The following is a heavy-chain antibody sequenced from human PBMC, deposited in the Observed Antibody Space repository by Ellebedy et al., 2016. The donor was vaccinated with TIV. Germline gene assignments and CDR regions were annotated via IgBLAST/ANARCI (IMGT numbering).Heavy chain of an antibody. J-gene: IGHJ6*04. CDR3: ARDHCSNSTCYQDV. V-gene: IGHV1-69*13. CDR2: IIPLFGTA. D-gene: IGHD2-2*01. Sequence: SVKVSXKASGGTFSSYGISWVRQAPGQGLEWMGGIIPLFGTANYAQKFQGRVKITADESTSTVYMELRRLRSDDTAVYYCARDHCSNSTCYQDVWGKGTTVTVSS. CDR1: GGTFSSYG.